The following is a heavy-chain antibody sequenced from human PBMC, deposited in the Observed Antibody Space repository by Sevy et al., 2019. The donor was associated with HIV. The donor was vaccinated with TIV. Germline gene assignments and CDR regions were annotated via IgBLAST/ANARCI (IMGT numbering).Heavy chain of an antibody. CDR2: IDPISGGT. D-gene: IGHD7-27*01. Sequence: ASVKVSCKSSGYTFTGHYLHWVRQAPGQGLEWMGWIDPISGGTKHAQNFKGRVTMARDTSISTAYMELSSLRFDDTAMYYCVRIRSQTGAFDSWGQGTLVTVSS. V-gene: IGHV1-2*02. CDR1: GYTFTGHY. CDR3: VRIRSQTGAFDS. J-gene: IGHJ4*02.